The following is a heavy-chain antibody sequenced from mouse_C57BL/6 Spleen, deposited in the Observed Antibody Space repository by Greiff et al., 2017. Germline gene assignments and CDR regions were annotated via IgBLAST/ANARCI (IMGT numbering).Heavy chain of an antibody. V-gene: IGHV1-50*01. Sequence: VQLQQPGAELVKPGASVKLSCKASGYTFTSYWMQWVKQRPGQGLEWIGEIDPSDSYTNYNQKFKGKATLTVDTSSSTAYMQLSSLTSEDSAVYYCARRLPHYAPYAMDYWGQGTSVTVSS. J-gene: IGHJ4*01. CDR1: GYTFTSYW. D-gene: IGHD1-1*02. CDR3: ARRLPHYAPYAMDY. CDR2: IDPSDSYT.